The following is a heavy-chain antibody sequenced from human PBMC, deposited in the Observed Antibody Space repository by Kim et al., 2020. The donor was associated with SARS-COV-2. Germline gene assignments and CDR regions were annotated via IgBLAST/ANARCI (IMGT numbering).Heavy chain of an antibody. D-gene: IGHD4-4*01. CDR2: ISYDGSNK. CDR1: GFTFSSYA. CDR3: ARDKRGGRDGYSNLFDY. Sequence: GGSLRLSCAASGFTFSSYAMHWVRQAPGKGLEWVAVISYDGSNKYYADSVKGRFTISRDNSKNTLYLQMNSLRAEDTAVYYCARDKRGGRDGYSNLFDY. J-gene: IGHJ4*01. V-gene: IGHV3-30*04.